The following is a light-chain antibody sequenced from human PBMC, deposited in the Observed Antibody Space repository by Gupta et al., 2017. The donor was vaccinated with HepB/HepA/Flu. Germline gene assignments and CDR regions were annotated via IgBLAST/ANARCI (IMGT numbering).Light chain of an antibody. CDR2: DVS. CDR3: SSYTSSSTL. CDR1: SSDVRGYDY. Sequence: QSALTQPASVSGSPGQSITISCTGTSSDVRGYDYVSWYQQHPGKAPKLMIYDVSNRPSGVSSRFSGSKSGNTASLTISGLQAEDEADYYCSSYTSSSTLFGGGTKLTVL. J-gene: IGLJ3*02. V-gene: IGLV2-14*03.